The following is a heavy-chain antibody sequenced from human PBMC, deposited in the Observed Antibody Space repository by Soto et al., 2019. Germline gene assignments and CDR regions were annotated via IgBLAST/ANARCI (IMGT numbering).Heavy chain of an antibody. CDR2: IIPALGTA. J-gene: IGHJ2*01. CDR3: ARPDFGDYWYFDL. CDR1: GGTFSSHT. V-gene: IGHV1-69*08. Sequence: QDQLVQSGAEVKKTGSSVKVCCKASGGTFSSHTFSWVRQAPGQGLEWMGRIIPALGTATYAQKFQGRVTITADESATTVYMELNSLRSEDTAVYYCARPDFGDYWYFDLWGRGTLVTVSS. D-gene: IGHD4-17*01.